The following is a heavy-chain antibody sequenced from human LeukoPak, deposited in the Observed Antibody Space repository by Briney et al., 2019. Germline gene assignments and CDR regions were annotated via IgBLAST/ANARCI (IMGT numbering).Heavy chain of an antibody. CDR2: INPNSGGT. CDR1: GYTFTGYY. J-gene: IGHJ6*03. V-gene: IGHV1-2*02. Sequence: ASVKVSCKASGYTFTGYYMHWVRQAPGQGLEWMGWINPNSGGTNYAQKFQGRVTMTRDTSISTAYMELSRLRSDDTAVYYCARSRITGTTVRYYYYYMDVWGKGTTVTVSS. D-gene: IGHD1-7*01. CDR3: ARSRITGTTVRYYYYYMDV.